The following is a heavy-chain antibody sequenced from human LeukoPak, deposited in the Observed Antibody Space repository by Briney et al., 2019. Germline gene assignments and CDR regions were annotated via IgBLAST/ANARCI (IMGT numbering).Heavy chain of an antibody. CDR1: GGSFSGYY. V-gene: IGHV4-34*01. D-gene: IGHD3-3*01. CDR3: ARLIRFHDY. Sequence: PSETLSLTCAVYGGSFSGYYWSWIRQPPGKGLEWTGEINHSGSTNYNPSLKSRVTISVDTSKNQFSLKLSSVTAADTAVYYCARLIRFHDYWGQGTLVTVSS. CDR2: INHSGST. J-gene: IGHJ4*02.